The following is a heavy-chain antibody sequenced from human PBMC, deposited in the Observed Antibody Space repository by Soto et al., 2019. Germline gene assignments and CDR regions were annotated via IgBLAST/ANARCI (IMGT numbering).Heavy chain of an antibody. Sequence: GGSLRLSCAASGFTFSSYGMHWVRQAPGKGLEWVAVIWYDGSNKYYADSVKGRFTISRDNSKNTLYLQMNSLRAEDTAVYYCARDGEGSPFDYWGQGTLVTVSS. J-gene: IGHJ4*02. V-gene: IGHV3-33*01. CDR3: ARDGEGSPFDY. CDR2: IWYDGSNK. D-gene: IGHD7-27*01. CDR1: GFTFSSYG.